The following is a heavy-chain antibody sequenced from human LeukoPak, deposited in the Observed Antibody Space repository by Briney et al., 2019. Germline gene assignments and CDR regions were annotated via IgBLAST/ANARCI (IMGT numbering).Heavy chain of an antibody. Sequence: ASVKVSCKASGGTFSSYAISWVRQAPGQGLEWMGRIIPILGIANYAQKFQGRVTITADKSTSTAYMELSSLRSEDTAVYYCARDWDIVVVPAALQPYYYYGMDVWGQGTTVTVSS. CDR3: ARDWDIVVVPAALQPYYYYGMDV. V-gene: IGHV1-69*04. J-gene: IGHJ6*02. D-gene: IGHD2-2*01. CDR1: GGTFSSYA. CDR2: IIPILGIA.